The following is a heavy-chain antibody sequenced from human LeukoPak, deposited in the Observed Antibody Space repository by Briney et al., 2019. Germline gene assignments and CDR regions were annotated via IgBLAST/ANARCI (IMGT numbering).Heavy chain of an antibody. CDR3: ARGRCGGHCYQGDY. Sequence: PSETLSLTCAVYGGSFSGYYWSWIRQPPGKGLEWIGEINHSGSTNYNPSLKSRVTISVDTSKNQFSLKLSSVTAADTAVYYCARGRCGGHCYQGDYWGQGTLVTVSS. CDR1: GGSFSGYY. V-gene: IGHV4-34*01. J-gene: IGHJ4*02. CDR2: INHSGST. D-gene: IGHD2-21*02.